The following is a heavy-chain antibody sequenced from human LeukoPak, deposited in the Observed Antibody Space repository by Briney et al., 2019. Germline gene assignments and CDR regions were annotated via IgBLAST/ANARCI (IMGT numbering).Heavy chain of an antibody. D-gene: IGHD5-12*01. CDR1: GFTFNDYY. CDR3: ARGVSGYDPFDY. J-gene: IGHJ4*02. V-gene: IGHV3-11*01. Sequence: GGSLRLSCATSGFTFNDYYMSWIRQAPGKGLEWLSYISTGGTTRDYADSAKGRFTIPRDNTINSLYLQMSSLRAEDTAVYYCARGVSGYDPFDYWGQGTLVTVSS. CDR2: ISTGGTTR.